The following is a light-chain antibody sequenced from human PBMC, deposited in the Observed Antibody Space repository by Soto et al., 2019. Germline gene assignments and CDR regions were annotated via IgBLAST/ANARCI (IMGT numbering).Light chain of an antibody. CDR2: DAS. Sequence: AIQLTQSPSSLSASVGDRVSITCRASQGISSALVWYQHKPGKAPKILIYDASSLQSGVPSRFSGSESGTECTLTISSLQPEDFATDYCQQLKTYPFTFGQGTRLEIK. J-gene: IGKJ5*01. V-gene: IGKV1-13*02. CDR1: QGISSA. CDR3: QQLKTYPFT.